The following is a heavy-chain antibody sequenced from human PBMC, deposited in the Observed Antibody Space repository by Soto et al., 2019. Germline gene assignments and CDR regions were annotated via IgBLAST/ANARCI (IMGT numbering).Heavy chain of an antibody. Sequence: GESLKISCKGSGYSFTSYWIGWVRQMPGKGLEWMGIIYPGDSDTRYSPSFQGQVTISADKSISTAYLQWSSLKASDTAMYYCARFTRSWNFYYGMDVWGQGTTVTVSS. CDR1: GYSFTSYW. J-gene: IGHJ6*02. CDR3: ARFTRSWNFYYGMDV. V-gene: IGHV5-51*01. D-gene: IGHD6-6*01. CDR2: IYPGDSDT.